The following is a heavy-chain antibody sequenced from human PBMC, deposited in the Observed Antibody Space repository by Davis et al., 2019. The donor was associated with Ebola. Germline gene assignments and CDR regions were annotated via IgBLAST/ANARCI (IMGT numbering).Heavy chain of an antibody. J-gene: IGHJ4*02. Sequence: GESLKISCAASGFTFSSYWMSWVRQAPGKGLEWVANIKQDGSEKYYVDSVKGRFTISRDNAKNSLYLQMNSLRTEDTAVYYCTTEEYGDYDDHWGQGTLVTVSS. CDR1: GFTFSSYW. CDR2: IKQDGSEK. D-gene: IGHD4-17*01. CDR3: TTEEYGDYDDH. V-gene: IGHV3-7*03.